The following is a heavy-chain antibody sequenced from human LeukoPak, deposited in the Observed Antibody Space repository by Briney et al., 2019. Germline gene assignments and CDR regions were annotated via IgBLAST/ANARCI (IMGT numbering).Heavy chain of an antibody. Sequence: GGSLRLSYAASGFTFDDYAMHWVRQAPGKGLEWVSGISWNSGSIGYADSVKGRFTISRDNAKNSLYLQMNSLRAEDMALYYCAKALYYYDSSGPFDYWGQGTLVTVSS. CDR2: ISWNSGSI. V-gene: IGHV3-9*03. CDR3: AKALYYYDSSGPFDY. J-gene: IGHJ4*02. CDR1: GFTFDDYA. D-gene: IGHD3-22*01.